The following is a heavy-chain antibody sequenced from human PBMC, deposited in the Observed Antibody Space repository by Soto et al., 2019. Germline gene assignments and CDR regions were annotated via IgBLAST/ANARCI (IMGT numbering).Heavy chain of an antibody. CDR1: GFSLTTSGVG. CDR2: IYWDDDK. Sequence: QITLNESDPTVVKPAETLTLTCTFSGFSLTTSGVGVGWIRQSPGKAPEWLALIYWDDDKRYSASLKSRLTITKATSKNQVVLTMASVDPADTATYYCAHRILRTVFGLVTTTAIYFDFWGQGTPVVVSS. J-gene: IGHJ4*02. CDR3: AHRILRTVFGLVTTTAIYFDF. V-gene: IGHV2-5*02. D-gene: IGHD3-3*01.